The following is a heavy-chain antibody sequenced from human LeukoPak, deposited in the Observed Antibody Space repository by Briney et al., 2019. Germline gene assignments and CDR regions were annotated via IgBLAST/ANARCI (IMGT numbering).Heavy chain of an antibody. D-gene: IGHD3-16*01. CDR2: VNPKSGST. Sequence: ASVKVSCKASGYSFSDYDIIWVRQAAGQGLEWVGWVNPKSGSTAYAQKFQGRVTMTSSSSITTVYMELSSRRSDDSAVYYCARGVSIRRYAWAYWGQGTLVTVSS. V-gene: IGHV1-8*02. J-gene: IGHJ4*02. CDR1: GYSFSDYD. CDR3: ARGVSIRRYAWAY.